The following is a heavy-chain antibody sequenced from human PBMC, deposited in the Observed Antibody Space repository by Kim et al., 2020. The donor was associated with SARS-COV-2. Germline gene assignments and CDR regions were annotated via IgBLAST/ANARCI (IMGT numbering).Heavy chain of an antibody. Sequence: SETLSLTCAVYGGSFSGYYWSWIRQPPGKGLEWIGEINHSGSTNYNPSLKSRVTISVDTSKNQFSLKLSSVTAADTAVYYCARDEGADCGGDCSPWGQGTLVTVSS. D-gene: IGHD2-21*02. CDR1: GGSFSGYY. CDR2: INHSGST. V-gene: IGHV4-34*01. CDR3: ARDEGADCGGDCSP. J-gene: IGHJ5*02.